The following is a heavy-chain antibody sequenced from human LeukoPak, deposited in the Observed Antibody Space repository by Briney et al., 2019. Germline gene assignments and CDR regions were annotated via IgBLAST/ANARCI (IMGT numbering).Heavy chain of an antibody. J-gene: IGHJ4*02. V-gene: IGHV3-66*02. CDR1: EFSVSSNY. D-gene: IGHD3-22*01. CDR3: ARDPRYYDR. Sequence: GGSLRLSCAVSEFSVSSNYMSWVRQAPGKGPEWVSVIYSGGSLQYADSVKGRFTISRDNAKNTLYLQMNSLRTEDTAVYYCARDPRYYDRWGQGTLVTVSS. CDR2: IYSGGSL.